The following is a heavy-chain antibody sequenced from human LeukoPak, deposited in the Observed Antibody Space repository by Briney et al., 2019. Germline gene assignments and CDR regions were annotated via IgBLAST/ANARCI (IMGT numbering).Heavy chain of an antibody. D-gene: IGHD1-26*01. CDR1: GYTFTTYY. J-gene: IGHJ4*02. Sequence: GASVKVSCKASGYTFTTYYVHWVRQAPGQGLEWMGWINPNSGGTNYAQKFQGRVTVTRDTSISTAYMELSRLRSDDTAVYYCAREWELQEGGDYWGQGTLVTVSS. V-gene: IGHV1-2*02. CDR2: INPNSGGT. CDR3: AREWELQEGGDY.